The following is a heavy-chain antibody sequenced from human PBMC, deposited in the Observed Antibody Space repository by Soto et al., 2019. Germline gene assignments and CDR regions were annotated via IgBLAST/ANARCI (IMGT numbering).Heavy chain of an antibody. J-gene: IGHJ4*02. CDR1: GYTFTTYL. Sequence: ASVKVSCKASGYTFTTYLMHWVRQAPGQRLEWMGWINADNGNTKYSQRFQGRVTFTGDTSASTAYMDLSSLRSEDTAMYYCARDRSFGSGDYYFDYWGQGTLVTVSS. V-gene: IGHV1-3*01. D-gene: IGHD4-17*01. CDR3: ARDRSFGSGDYYFDY. CDR2: INADNGNT.